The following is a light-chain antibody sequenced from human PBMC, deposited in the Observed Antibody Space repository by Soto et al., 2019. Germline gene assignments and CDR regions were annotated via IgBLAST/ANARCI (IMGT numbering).Light chain of an antibody. CDR1: QSVSSN. Sequence: EIVMTQSPATLSVSPGERATLSCRASQSVSSNLAWYQQKPGQTPKLLIYVASTRATVIPDRFSGSGSGTEFTLTISSLQSEDFAVYYCQQYNVWPLTFGGGTKVEFK. CDR3: QQYNVWPLT. J-gene: IGKJ4*01. CDR2: VAS. V-gene: IGKV3D-15*01.